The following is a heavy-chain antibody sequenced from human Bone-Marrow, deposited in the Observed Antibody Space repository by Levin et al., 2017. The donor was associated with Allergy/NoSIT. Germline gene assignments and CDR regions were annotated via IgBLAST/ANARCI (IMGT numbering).Heavy chain of an antibody. Sequence: KVSCKGSGYSFTSYWIGWVRQMPGKGLEWMGIIYPGDSDTRYSPSFQGQVTISADKSISTAYLQWSSLKASDTAMYYCARFLGYCSSTSCYRNWFDPWGQGTLVTVSS. V-gene: IGHV5-51*01. J-gene: IGHJ5*02. D-gene: IGHD2-2*01. CDR1: GYSFTSYW. CDR3: ARFLGYCSSTSCYRNWFDP. CDR2: IYPGDSDT.